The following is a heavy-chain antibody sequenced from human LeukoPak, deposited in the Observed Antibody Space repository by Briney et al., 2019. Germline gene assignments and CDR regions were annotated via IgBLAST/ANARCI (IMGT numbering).Heavy chain of an antibody. V-gene: IGHV4-34*01. D-gene: IGHD4-23*01. Sequence: SETLSLTCAVYGGSFSGYYWSWFRQPPGKGLEWIGEINHSGSTNYNPSLKSRVTISVDTSKNQFSLKLSSVTAADTAVYYCARGRGGKYKWGQGTLVTVSS. CDR2: INHSGST. J-gene: IGHJ4*02. CDR3: ARGRGGKYK. CDR1: GGSFSGYY.